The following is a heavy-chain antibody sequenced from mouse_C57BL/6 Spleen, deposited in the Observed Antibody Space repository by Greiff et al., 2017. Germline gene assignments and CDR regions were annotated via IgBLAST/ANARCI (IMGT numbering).Heavy chain of an antibody. Sequence: QVQLQQSGAELVKPGASVKLSCKASGYTFTSYWMHWVKQRPGQGLEWIGKIHPNSGSTNYNEKFKSKATLTVDKSSSTAYMQLSSLTSEDSAVYYCASFCYGRIYEFAYWGQGTLVTVSA. V-gene: IGHV1-64*01. CDR2: IHPNSGST. CDR3: ASFCYGRIYEFAY. D-gene: IGHD1-1*01. CDR1: GYTFTSYW. J-gene: IGHJ3*01.